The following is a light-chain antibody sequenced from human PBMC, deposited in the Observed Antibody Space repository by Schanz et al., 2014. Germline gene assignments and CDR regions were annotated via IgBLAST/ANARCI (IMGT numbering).Light chain of an antibody. J-gene: IGLJ3*02. CDR3: STYTRSRTWV. CDR2: EDT. CDR1: SSDVGNYRL. V-gene: IGLV2-14*02. Sequence: QSVLAQPASVSGSPGQSITISCTGTSSDVGNYRLVSWYQQHPGKAPKLIISEDTERPSGVSHRFSGSKSANTASLTISGLQAEDEADYYCSTYTRSRTWVFGGGTKLTVL.